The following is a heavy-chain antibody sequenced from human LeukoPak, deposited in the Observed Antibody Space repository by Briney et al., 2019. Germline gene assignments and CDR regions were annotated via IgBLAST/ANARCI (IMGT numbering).Heavy chain of an antibody. D-gene: IGHD6-25*01. CDR2: ISYSGTT. V-gene: IGHV4-39*01. J-gene: IGHJ4*01. Sequence: SETLSLTCTVSGGSISTSSYCWGWIRQPPGKGLEWIGSISYSGTTYYSPSLKSRVTISVDTSNNQFSLRLTSVTAADTAVDFCARHPSSAWHADYWGHGTLVTVSS. CDR3: ARHPSSAWHADY. CDR1: GGSISTSSYC.